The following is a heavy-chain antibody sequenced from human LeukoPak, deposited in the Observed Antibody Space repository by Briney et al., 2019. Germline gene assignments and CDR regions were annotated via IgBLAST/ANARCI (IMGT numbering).Heavy chain of an antibody. V-gene: IGHV3-48*01. CDR1: GFTGFTFSSYS. D-gene: IGHD2-15*01. CDR3: ARDRLRYCSGGSCSTDY. J-gene: IGHJ4*02. Sequence: GGSLRLSCAASGFTGFTFSSYSMNWARQAPGKGLEWVAYIRSDSTITYYADSVKGRFTISRDNARDLLYLQMNSLRAEDTAVYYCARDRLRYCSGGSCSTDYWGQGTLVTVSS. CDR2: IRSDSTIT.